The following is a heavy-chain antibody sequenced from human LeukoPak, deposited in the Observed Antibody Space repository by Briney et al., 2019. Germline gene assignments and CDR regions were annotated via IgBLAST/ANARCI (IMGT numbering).Heavy chain of an antibody. J-gene: IGHJ4*02. CDR3: ARQYSSNWYTY. D-gene: IGHD6-13*01. V-gene: IGHV4-61*01. CDR1: GGSVSSGSYY. CDR2: IYYSGST. Sequence: PSETLSLTCTVSGGSVSSGSYYWSWIRQPPGKGLEWIGSIYYSGSTNYNPSLKSRVTASVDTSKNQFSLKLNSVTAADTAVYYCARQYSSNWYTYWGQGTLVTVSS.